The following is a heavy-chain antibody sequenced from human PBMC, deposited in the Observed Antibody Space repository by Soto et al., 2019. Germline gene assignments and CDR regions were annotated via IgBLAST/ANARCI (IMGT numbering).Heavy chain of an antibody. J-gene: IGHJ4*02. Sequence: SETLSLTCTVSGGSISSYYWSWIRQPPGKGLEWIGYIYYSGSTNYNPSLKSRVTISVDTSKNQFSPKLSSVTAADTAVYYCARQSSGSYPLGYFDYWGQGTLVTVSS. CDR2: IYYSGST. V-gene: IGHV4-59*08. CDR1: GGSISSYY. CDR3: ARQSSGSYPLGYFDY. D-gene: IGHD1-26*01.